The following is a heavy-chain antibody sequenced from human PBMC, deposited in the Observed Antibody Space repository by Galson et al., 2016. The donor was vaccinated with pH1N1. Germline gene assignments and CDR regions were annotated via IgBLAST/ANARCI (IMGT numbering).Heavy chain of an antibody. D-gene: IGHD1-14*01. Sequence: SCKASGGTFSNSAVTWVRQAPGQGLEWMGGIIPMLNTANSAQKFQGRVTIEVDASKDQFSLKLRSVTASDSARYFCARLSRPGVGSDCWGQGTLVTVSS. J-gene: IGHJ4*02. CDR3: ARLSRPGVGSDC. V-gene: IGHV1-69*01. CDR1: GGTFSNSA. CDR2: IIPMLNTA.